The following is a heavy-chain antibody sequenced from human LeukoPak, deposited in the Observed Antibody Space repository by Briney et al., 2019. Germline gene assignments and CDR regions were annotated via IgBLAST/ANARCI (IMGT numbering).Heavy chain of an antibody. Sequence: GGSLRLSCAASGFTFDDYGMSWVRQAPGEGLEWVSGINWNGGSTGYADSVKGRFTISRDNAKNSLYLQMNSLRAEDTALYYCARVIQYYYDSKGYFDYWGQGTLVTVSS. D-gene: IGHD3-22*01. CDR2: INWNGGST. V-gene: IGHV3-20*04. CDR1: GFTFDDYG. J-gene: IGHJ4*02. CDR3: ARVIQYYYDSKGYFDY.